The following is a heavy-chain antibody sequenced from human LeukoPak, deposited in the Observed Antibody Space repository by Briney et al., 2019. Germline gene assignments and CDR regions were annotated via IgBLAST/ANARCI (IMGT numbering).Heavy chain of an antibody. V-gene: IGHV4-59*08. CDR2: LYDSGST. Sequence: SQTLSLTCTVSGVSISTYYWSWIRQPPGKGVARIGYLYDSGSTNYNPSLKSRVTIAVDTSKNQCSLKLSSVTAADTAMYYCAKHGGSWTFDYWGQGTLVTVSS. J-gene: IGHJ4*02. D-gene: IGHD6-13*01. CDR1: GVSISTYY. CDR3: AKHGGSWTFDY.